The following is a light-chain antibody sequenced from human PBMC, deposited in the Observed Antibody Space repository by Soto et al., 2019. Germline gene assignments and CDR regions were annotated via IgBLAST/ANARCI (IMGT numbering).Light chain of an antibody. CDR2: DVS. CDR1: SSDVGGYNY. CDR3: SSYTSSSPYV. Sequence: QSALTQPASVSGSPGQSITISCTGTSSDVGGYNYVSWYQQHPGKAPKLMIYDVSNRPSGVSNRFSGSKSGNTASLTISGLQDEVEADYYCSSYTSSSPYVFGTGTKLTVL. J-gene: IGLJ1*01. V-gene: IGLV2-14*01.